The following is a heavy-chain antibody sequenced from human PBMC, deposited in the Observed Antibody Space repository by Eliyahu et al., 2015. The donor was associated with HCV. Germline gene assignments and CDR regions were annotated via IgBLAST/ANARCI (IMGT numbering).Heavy chain of an antibody. V-gene: IGHV4-59*01. Sequence: QVQLQESGPGLVKPSETLSLTCTVSGGXISSYYWSWIRQXPGKGXXWIGYXYYSGXTNYNPSLKSRVTISVDTSKNQFSLKLSSVTAADTAVYYCARGGHYYDSSGVDYWGQGTLVTVSS. D-gene: IGHD3-22*01. CDR2: XYYSGXT. CDR3: ARGGHYYDSSGVDY. CDR1: GGXISSYY. J-gene: IGHJ4*02.